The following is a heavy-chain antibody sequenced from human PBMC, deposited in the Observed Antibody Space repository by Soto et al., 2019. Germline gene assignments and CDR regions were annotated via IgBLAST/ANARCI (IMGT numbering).Heavy chain of an antibody. V-gene: IGHV3-30*18. J-gene: IGHJ6*02. CDR2: ISYDESKR. D-gene: IGHD2-8*01. Sequence: VQLVESGGGVVQPGRSLRLSCAASGLTFSSYGMHWVRQAPGKGLEWVAVISYDESKRYYADSVTGRFTISRDNSKNTLYLQMNSLRAEDTAVYYCAKTLYTHDYYYALDVWGQGTTVTVSS. CDR1: GLTFSSYG. CDR3: AKTLYTHDYYYALDV.